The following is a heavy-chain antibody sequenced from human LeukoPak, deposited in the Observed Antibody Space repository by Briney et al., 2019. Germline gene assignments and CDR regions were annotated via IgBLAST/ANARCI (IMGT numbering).Heavy chain of an antibody. D-gene: IGHD3-10*01. Sequence: SVKVSCKASGGTFSSYAISWARRAPGQGLEWMGGIIPIFGTANYAQKFQGRVTITADESTSTAYMELSSLRSEDTAVYYCARARDTITNDAFDIWGQGTMVTVSS. CDR3: ARARDTITNDAFDI. J-gene: IGHJ3*02. CDR1: GGTFSSYA. CDR2: IIPIFGTA. V-gene: IGHV1-69*13.